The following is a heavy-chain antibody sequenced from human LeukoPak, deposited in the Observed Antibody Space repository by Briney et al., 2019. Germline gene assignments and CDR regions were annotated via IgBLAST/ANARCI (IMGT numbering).Heavy chain of an antibody. V-gene: IGHV3-66*01. Sequence: HTGGSLRLSCAASGFTVSSNYMSWVRQAPGKGLEWVSVIYSGGSTYYADSVKGRFTISRDNSKNTLYLQMNSLRAEDTAVYYCARAEKWLPDYWGQGTLVTVSS. J-gene: IGHJ4*02. CDR2: IYSGGST. CDR1: GFTVSSNY. CDR3: ARAEKWLPDY. D-gene: IGHD3-22*01.